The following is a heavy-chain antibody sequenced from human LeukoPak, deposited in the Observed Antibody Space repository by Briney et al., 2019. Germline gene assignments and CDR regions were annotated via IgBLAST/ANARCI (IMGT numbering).Heavy chain of an antibody. CDR2: IYYSGRT. CDR3: ARGRWLPDAFDI. V-gene: IGHV4-59*01. CDR1: GDSINSYY. D-gene: IGHD5-24*01. J-gene: IGHJ3*02. Sequence: SETLSLTCTVSGDSINSYYWNWIRQPPGKGLEWIGYIYYSGRTDYNPSLKSRVTVSVDTSKHQFSMKLRSVTAADTAVYFCARGRWLPDAFDIWGQGTMVTVFS.